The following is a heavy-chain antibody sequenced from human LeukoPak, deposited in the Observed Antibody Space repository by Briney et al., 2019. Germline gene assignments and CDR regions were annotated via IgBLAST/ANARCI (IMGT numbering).Heavy chain of an antibody. V-gene: IGHV4-59*01. CDR2: YHYCRYT. D-gene: IGHD7-27*01. J-gene: IGHJ2*01. CDR1: VGSNSNYH. CDR3: ARHWGSDWYFDL. Sequence: QTSETLSLTCGVSVGSNSNYHGSWMPQPPGKGLVCLGYYHYCRYTNYNPSLKSRVTISVAPSKKQFSLNLSSVTAADTAVYYCARHWGSDWYFDLWGRGTLVTVSS.